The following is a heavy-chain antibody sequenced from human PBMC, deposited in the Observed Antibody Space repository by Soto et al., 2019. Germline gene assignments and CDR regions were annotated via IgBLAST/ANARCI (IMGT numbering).Heavy chain of an antibody. CDR2: IGTAGDT. Sequence: GGSLRLSCAASGFTFSSYDMHWVRQATGKGLEWVSAIGTAGDTYYPGSVKGRFTISRENAKNSLYLQMNSLRAGDTAVYYCARGRGTTVYNWFDPWGQGTLVTVSS. J-gene: IGHJ5*02. V-gene: IGHV3-13*01. CDR3: ARGRGTTVYNWFDP. D-gene: IGHD4-4*01. CDR1: GFTFSSYD.